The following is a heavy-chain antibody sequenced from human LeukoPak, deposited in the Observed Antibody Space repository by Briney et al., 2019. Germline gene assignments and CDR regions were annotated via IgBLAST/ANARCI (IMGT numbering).Heavy chain of an antibody. V-gene: IGHV1-69*13. D-gene: IGHD4-17*01. CDR1: GGTFSSYA. CDR2: IIPIFGTA. J-gene: IGHJ5*02. Sequence: GASVKVSCKASGGTFSSYAIIWVRQAPGQGLEWMGGIIPIFGTANYAQKFQGRVTITADESTSTAYMELSSLRSEDTAVYYCARGKGAYGDYDVANWFDPWGQGTLVTVSS. CDR3: ARGKGAYGDYDVANWFDP.